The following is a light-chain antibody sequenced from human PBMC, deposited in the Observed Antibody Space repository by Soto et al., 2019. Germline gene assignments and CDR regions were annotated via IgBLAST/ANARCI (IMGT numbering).Light chain of an antibody. J-gene: IGKJ2*01. Sequence: EIVMTQSPATLSVSPGERATLSCRASQSVSSNLAWYQQKPGQAPRLLIYGASTRATGIPAGFSGSGSGTEFTLTISSLQSEDFAVYYCQPYNNWPYTFGQGTKLEIK. CDR1: QSVSSN. CDR2: GAS. CDR3: QPYNNWPYT. V-gene: IGKV3-15*01.